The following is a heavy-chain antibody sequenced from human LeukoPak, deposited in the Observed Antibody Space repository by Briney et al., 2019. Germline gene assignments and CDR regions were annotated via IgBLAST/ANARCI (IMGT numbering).Heavy chain of an antibody. CDR3: ASYGRQSLFTAFDI. D-gene: IGHD3-16*01. Sequence: PSETLSLTCTVSGGSITSGSYYWSWIRQPAAKGLEWIGRIYTSGSTNYNPSLKSRVTISMDTSKNQFSLKLSSVTAADTAVYYCASYGRQSLFTAFDIWGQGTTVTVSS. CDR2: IYTSGST. J-gene: IGHJ3*02. V-gene: IGHV4-61*02. CDR1: GGSITSGSYY.